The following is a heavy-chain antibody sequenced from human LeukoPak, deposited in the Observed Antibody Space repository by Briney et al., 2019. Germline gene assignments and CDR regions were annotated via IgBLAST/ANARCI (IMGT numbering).Heavy chain of an antibody. CDR2: IKQDGSEK. D-gene: IGHD2-2*02. Sequence: PGGSLRLSCAASGFTFSSYWISWVRQAPGKGLEWVANIKQDGSEKYYLDSVKGRFTISRDNAKNSLYLQMNSLRAEDTAVYYCARGDVVPAAISYAFDIWGQGTMVTVSS. J-gene: IGHJ3*02. CDR3: ARGDVVPAAISYAFDI. CDR1: GFTFSSYW. V-gene: IGHV3-7*01.